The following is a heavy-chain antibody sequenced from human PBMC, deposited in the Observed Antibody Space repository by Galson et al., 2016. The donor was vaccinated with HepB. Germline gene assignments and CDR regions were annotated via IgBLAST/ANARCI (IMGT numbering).Heavy chain of an antibody. D-gene: IGHD2-15*01. V-gene: IGHV3-23*01. CDR2: ISGNGANT. CDR1: GFPFDSYS. CDR3: ARLNKLLPYFDY. J-gene: IGHJ4*02. Sequence: SLRLSCAASGFPFDSYSVNWLRQAPGKGLEWVSTISGNGANTYHAGSVKGRFTVSRDNANNTLCLHMNSLRAEDTATYYCARLNKLLPYFDYWGQGILVTVTS.